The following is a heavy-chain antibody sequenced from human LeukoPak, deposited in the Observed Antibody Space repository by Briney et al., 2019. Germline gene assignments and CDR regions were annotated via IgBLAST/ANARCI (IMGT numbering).Heavy chain of an antibody. D-gene: IGHD2-15*01. V-gene: IGHV3-66*01. CDR1: GFTVSSNY. J-gene: IGHJ4*02. CDR3: ANSPDGAFDY. CDR2: IYSGGST. Sequence: GGSLRLSCAASGFTVSSNYMSWVRQAPGKGLEWVSVIYSGGSTYYADSVKGRFTISRDNSKNTLYLHMNSLRAEDTAVYYCANSPDGAFDYWGQGTLVTVSS.